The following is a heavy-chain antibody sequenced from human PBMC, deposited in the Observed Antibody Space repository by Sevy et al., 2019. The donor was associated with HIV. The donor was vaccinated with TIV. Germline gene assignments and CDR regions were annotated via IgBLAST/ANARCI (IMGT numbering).Heavy chain of an antibody. J-gene: IGHJ4*02. CDR1: GFTFSDFG. CDR3: AGDVRGEGIGPGDLDY. D-gene: IGHD3-10*02. V-gene: IGHV3-33*01. Sequence: GGSLRLSCAASGFTFSDFGMQWVRQAPGKGLQWVAVIWNDGSNKYNADSVKGRFTTSRDNSSNTLYLQMNSLRAEDTAVYYCAGDVRGEGIGPGDLDYWGQGTLVTVSS. CDR2: IWNDGSNK.